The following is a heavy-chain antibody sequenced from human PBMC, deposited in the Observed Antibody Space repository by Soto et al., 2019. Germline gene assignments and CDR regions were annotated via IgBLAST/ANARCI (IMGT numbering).Heavy chain of an antibody. V-gene: IGHV3-23*01. Sequence: GGSLRLSCAASGFTFSSYAMSWVRQAPGKGLEWVSAISGSGGSTYYADSVKGRFTISRDNSKNTLYLQMNSLRAEDTAVYYCAKDRGWFGELFPPDDYYYGMEAWGQGTTVTVSS. CDR1: GFTFSSYA. D-gene: IGHD3-10*01. CDR3: AKDRGWFGELFPPDDYYYGMEA. CDR2: ISGSGGST. J-gene: IGHJ6*02.